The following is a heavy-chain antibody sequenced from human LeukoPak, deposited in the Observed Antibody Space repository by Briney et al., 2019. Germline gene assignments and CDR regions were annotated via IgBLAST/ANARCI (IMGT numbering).Heavy chain of an antibody. CDR3: ARLGAGPTYYDSWSGYSSFYFDY. V-gene: IGHV4-39*01. CDR2: IHYSGNT. CDR1: GGSISSSSYY. D-gene: IGHD3-3*01. Sequence: NPSETLSLTCTVSGGSISSSSYYWGWIRQPPGKGLEWIGGIHYSGNTYYNPSLKSRVTISIDTSKNQFSLKLSSVTAADTAVYYCARLGAGPTYYDSWSGYSSFYFDYWGQGTLVTVSS. J-gene: IGHJ4*02.